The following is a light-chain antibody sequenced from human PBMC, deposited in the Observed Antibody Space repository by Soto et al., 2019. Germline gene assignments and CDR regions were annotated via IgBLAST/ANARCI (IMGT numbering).Light chain of an antibody. CDR1: SSDVGGYNY. CDR2: EVT. CDR3: SSYADSNSYV. Sequence: QSVLTQPPSASGSPGQSVTISCTGTSSDVGGYNYVYWYQQHPGKAPKLMIYEVTKLPSGVPDRFSGSKSGNTASLTVSGLQAEDEADYYCSSYADSNSYVFGTGTKLTVL. V-gene: IGLV2-8*01. J-gene: IGLJ1*01.